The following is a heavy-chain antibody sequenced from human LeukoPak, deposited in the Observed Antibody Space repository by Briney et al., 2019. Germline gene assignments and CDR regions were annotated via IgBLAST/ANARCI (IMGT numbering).Heavy chain of an antibody. CDR2: IYPGDSDT. J-gene: IGHJ4*02. V-gene: IGHV5-51*01. CDR1: GYSFTDYW. Sequence: GESLKISCKASGYSFTDYWNVWVRQMPGKGLEWMGAIYPGDSDTRYSPSLDGQVTISADKSVSTTYLQWSSLQASDTAMYYCARPSSLYGGTSEDYWGQGTLVTVSS. D-gene: IGHD4-23*01. CDR3: ARPSSLYGGTSEDY.